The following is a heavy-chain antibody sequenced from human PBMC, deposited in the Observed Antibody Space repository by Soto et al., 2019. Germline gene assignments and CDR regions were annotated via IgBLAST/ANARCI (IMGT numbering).Heavy chain of an antibody. J-gene: IGHJ6*02. D-gene: IGHD2-8*01. V-gene: IGHV1-18*01. CDR3: ARDIESVTAKHFFYYYAMDV. CDR2: VSSNNGHT. CDR1: GFTFSNYG. Sequence: ASVKVSCKASGFTFSNYGLNWVRQAPGQGLEWMGWVSSNNGHTNYAQNLQGRVSMTTDTSTSTAYMELRGLTFDDTAVYYCARDIESVTAKHFFYYYAMDVWGQGTTVTVSS.